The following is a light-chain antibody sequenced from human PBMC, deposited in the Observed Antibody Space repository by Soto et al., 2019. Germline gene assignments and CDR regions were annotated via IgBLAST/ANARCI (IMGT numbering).Light chain of an antibody. J-gene: IGKJ4*01. V-gene: IGKV1-39*01. CDR1: QSISTY. Sequence: DIQMTQSPSSLSASVGDRVTITCRASQSISTYLNWYQQKPGKAPKLLIYAASSLQSGVPSRFSGSGSGTDFTLTISSLQREDSATYYCQQSYSIPVTLGGGTKVEIK. CDR2: AAS. CDR3: QQSYSIPVT.